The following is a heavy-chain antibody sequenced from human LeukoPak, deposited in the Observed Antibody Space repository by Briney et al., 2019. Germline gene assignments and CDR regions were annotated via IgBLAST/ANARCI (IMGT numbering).Heavy chain of an antibody. D-gene: IGHD7-27*01. CDR2: MSYDGSNK. CDR3: ARDWGSTVYWYFAL. Sequence: PGGSLRLSCAASGFTFSRYAMHWVRQAPGKGLEWVAVMSYDGSNKYYADSVKGRFTISRDNSENTLSLLMNSLRAEDTAVYYCARDWGSTVYWYFALWGRGTLVTVSS. CDR1: GFTFSRYA. J-gene: IGHJ2*01. V-gene: IGHV3-30*04.